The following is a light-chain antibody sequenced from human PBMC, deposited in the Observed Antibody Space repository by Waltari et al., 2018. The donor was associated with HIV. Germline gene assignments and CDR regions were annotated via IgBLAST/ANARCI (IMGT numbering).Light chain of an antibody. CDR2: SAS. Sequence: EIVMTQSPATLSLSPGERATLSCRASQSISSKLAWYQQKPGQPPRLLIYSASTRVAGSPARFSGSGSGTEFTLTISSLQSEDFAVYYCQQYNNWPPITFGGGTKVEIK. J-gene: IGKJ4*01. V-gene: IGKV3-15*01. CDR1: QSISSK. CDR3: QQYNNWPPIT.